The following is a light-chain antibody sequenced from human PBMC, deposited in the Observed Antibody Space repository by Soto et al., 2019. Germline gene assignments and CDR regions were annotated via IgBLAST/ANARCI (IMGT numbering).Light chain of an antibody. CDR3: SSHSSSSTLGV. CDR2: DVN. V-gene: IGLV2-14*03. J-gene: IGLJ2*01. CDR1: SSDVGGYNY. Sequence: QSALTQPASMSGSPGQSITISCTGTSSDVGGYNYVSWYRQHPGKAPKLMIYDVNNRPSGVSNRFSGSKSGNTASLTISGLQAEDEADYYCSSHSSSSTLGVFGGWTKLTVL.